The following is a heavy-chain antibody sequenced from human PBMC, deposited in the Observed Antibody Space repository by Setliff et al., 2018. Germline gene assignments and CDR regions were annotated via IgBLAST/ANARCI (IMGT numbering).Heavy chain of an antibody. J-gene: IGHJ4*02. CDR1: GGSFSDYY. Sequence: SETLSLTCTVYGGSFSDYYWGWVRQPPGKGLEWIGEINHSGSTNYIPSLRSRLTISVDTSKNQFSLKLSSVTAADTAMYYCRFWSGYYKNDYWGQGTLVTVSS. V-gene: IGHV4-34*01. D-gene: IGHD3-3*01. CDR3: RFWSGYYKNDY. CDR2: INHSGST.